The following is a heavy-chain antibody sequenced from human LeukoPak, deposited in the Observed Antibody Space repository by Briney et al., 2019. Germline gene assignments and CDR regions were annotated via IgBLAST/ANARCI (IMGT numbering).Heavy chain of an antibody. CDR3: ARGRYSSTTYYFDS. D-gene: IGHD6-13*01. CDR1: GFTFSSYW. V-gene: IGHV3-7*03. J-gene: IGHJ4*02. CDR2: IKQDGSEK. Sequence: GGSLRLSCAASGFTFSSYWMTWVRQAPGKGLEWVANIKQDGSEKYYVDSVKGRFTISRDNAQNSLWLQLISLRAEDTAVYYCARGRYSSTTYYFDSWGQGTQVTVSS.